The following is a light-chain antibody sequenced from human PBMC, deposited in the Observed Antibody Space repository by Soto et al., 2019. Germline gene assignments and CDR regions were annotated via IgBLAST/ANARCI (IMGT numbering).Light chain of an antibody. V-gene: IGKV2-30*01. CDR1: PSLVYSDGNTY. CDR3: MQFTHWPWT. CDR2: KVS. J-gene: IGKJ1*01. Sequence: DVVLTQSPLSLPITLGRPASISFRSSPSLVYSDGNTYLNWFHRSTGQSPRRLIYKVSDRDSGVPDRFRGSGSGTDAPLNISRVEAEEVGGYYCMQFTHWPWTFGQGTRWIS.